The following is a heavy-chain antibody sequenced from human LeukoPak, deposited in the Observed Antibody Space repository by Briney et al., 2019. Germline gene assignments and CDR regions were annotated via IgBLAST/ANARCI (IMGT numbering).Heavy chain of an antibody. CDR2: INPSGGST. CDR1: GYTFTSYY. CDR3: AREGETVLMVYAMPFDY. J-gene: IGHJ4*02. D-gene: IGHD2-8*01. V-gene: IGHV1-46*03. Sequence: ASVKVSXKASGYTFTSYYMHWVRQAPGQGLEWMGIINPSGGSTSYAQKFQGRVTMTRDTSTSTVYMELSSLRSEDTAVYYCAREGETVLMVYAMPFDYWGQGTLVTVSS.